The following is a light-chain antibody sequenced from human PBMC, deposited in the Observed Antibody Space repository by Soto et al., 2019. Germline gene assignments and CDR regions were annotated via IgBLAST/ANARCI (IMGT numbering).Light chain of an antibody. CDR1: QSINSY. CDR2: DAS. V-gene: IGKV3-11*01. Sequence: EVLLIQSPATLSLSPGERATLSCRASQSINSYLAWYQQKPGQTPRLLIYDASNRAADIPVRFSGSGSGTDFTLTISSLEPEDFAVYYCQQRRTWPITFGQGTRLEIK. J-gene: IGKJ5*01. CDR3: QQRRTWPIT.